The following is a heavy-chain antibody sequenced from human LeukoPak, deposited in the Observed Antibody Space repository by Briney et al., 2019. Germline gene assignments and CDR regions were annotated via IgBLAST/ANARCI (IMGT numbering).Heavy chain of an antibody. D-gene: IGHD6-19*01. Sequence: GGSLRLSCAASGFTFSNYAMSWVRQAPGKGLQWVSTLSGSGITTYYADSVKGRFTISRDNSKNTLYLQMNSLRAEDTAVYYCAKGIYSSGWSYFDYWGHGTLVTVSS. V-gene: IGHV3-23*01. CDR1: GFTFSNYA. CDR3: AKGIYSSGWSYFDY. J-gene: IGHJ4*01. CDR2: LSGSGITT.